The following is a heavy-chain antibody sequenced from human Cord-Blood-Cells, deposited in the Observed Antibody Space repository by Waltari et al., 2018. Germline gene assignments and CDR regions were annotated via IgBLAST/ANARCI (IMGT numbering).Heavy chain of an antibody. Sequence: QVQLVQSGAEVKKPGASVKVSCKASGYTFTSYGISWVRQALGQGLEWMGWISAYNGNTNLAQSLQGRVTITTDKSTGTAYMELRGLRSDDTAVYYGAGGEGGGGSYYYYYYGMDVWGQGTTVTVSS. V-gene: IGHV1-18*01. D-gene: IGHD1-26*01. J-gene: IGHJ6*02. CDR1: GYTFTSYG. CDR3: AGGEGGGGSYYYYYYGMDV. CDR2: ISAYNGNT.